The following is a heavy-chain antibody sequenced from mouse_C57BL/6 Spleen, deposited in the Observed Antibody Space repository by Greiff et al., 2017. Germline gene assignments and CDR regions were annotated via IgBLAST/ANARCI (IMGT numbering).Heavy chain of an antibody. CDR3: ARGDYDYEELYFDV. CDR2: LYPGGGST. J-gene: IGHJ1*03. CDR1: GYTFTNYW. V-gene: IGHV1-63*01. Sequence: VQLQQSGAELVRPGTSVKMSCKASGYTFTNYWIGWAKQRPGHGLEWIGDLYPGGGSTNSNEKFKGKAPLTADKSSSTAYMQFSSLTSEDSAIYYCARGDYDYEELYFDVWGTGTTVTVAS. D-gene: IGHD2-4*01.